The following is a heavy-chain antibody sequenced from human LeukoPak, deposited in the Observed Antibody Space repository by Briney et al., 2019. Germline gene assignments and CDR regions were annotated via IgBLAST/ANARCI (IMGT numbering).Heavy chain of an antibody. J-gene: IGHJ6*04. CDR2: IKQDGSEK. D-gene: IGHD2-2*01. Sequence: GGSLRLSCAASGFTFSSYWMSWVRQAPGKGLEWVANIKQDGSEKYYVDSVKGRYTISRDNAKNSLYLQVNSLRAEDTAVYYCAREGEGYCSSTSCPGGMDVWGKGTTVTVSS. V-gene: IGHV3-7*03. CDR3: AREGEGYCSSTSCPGGMDV. CDR1: GFTFSSYW.